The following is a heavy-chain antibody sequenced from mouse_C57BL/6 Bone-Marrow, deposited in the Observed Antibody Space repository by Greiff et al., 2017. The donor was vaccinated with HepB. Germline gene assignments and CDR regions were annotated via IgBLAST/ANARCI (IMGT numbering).Heavy chain of an antibody. CDR3: ARSTITTVVAPYYAMDY. Sequence: QVQLQQSGAELVKPGASVKISCKASGYAFSSYWMNWVKQRPGKGLEWIGQIYPRDGDTNYNGKFKGKATLTADKSSSTAYMQLSSLTSEDSAVYFCARSTITTVVAPYYAMDYWGQGTSVTVSS. J-gene: IGHJ4*01. CDR2: IYPRDGDT. CDR1: GYAFSSYW. V-gene: IGHV1-80*01. D-gene: IGHD1-1*01.